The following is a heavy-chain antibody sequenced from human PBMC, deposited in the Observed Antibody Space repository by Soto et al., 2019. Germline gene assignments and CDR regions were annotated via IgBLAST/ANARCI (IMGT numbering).Heavy chain of an antibody. Sequence: QVQLQQWGVGLLKPSETLSLTCAVYGGSFSGYYWSWIRQPPGKGLEWIGEINHSGSTNYNPSLKSRVTISVDTSKNQFSLKLSSVTAADTAVYYCAIAAMYSEFDYWGQGTLVTVSS. CDR2: INHSGST. V-gene: IGHV4-34*01. CDR3: AIAAMYSEFDY. J-gene: IGHJ4*02. CDR1: GGSFSGYY. D-gene: IGHD2-2*01.